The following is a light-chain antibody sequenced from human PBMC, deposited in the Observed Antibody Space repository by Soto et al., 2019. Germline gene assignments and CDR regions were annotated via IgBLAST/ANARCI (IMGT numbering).Light chain of an antibody. CDR1: QSLSGNY. CDR3: QEDGKSPLYT. V-gene: IGKV3-20*01. J-gene: IGKJ2*01. CDR2: GAS. Sequence: DIVLTQSPGTLSLSPGERANLSCRASQSLSGNYLAWYQQRPGQPPRLLIYGASSRATGIPDRFSGSGSGKDFPLHINKMEPEDFAVQNLQEDGKSPLYTFGPGNQPENK.